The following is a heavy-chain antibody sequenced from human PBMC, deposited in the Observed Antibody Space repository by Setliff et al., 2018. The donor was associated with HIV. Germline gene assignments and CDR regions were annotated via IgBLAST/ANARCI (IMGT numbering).Heavy chain of an antibody. J-gene: IGHJ1*01. D-gene: IGHD3-22*01. CDR3: ARGRHHDSSGYYRGCFHS. CDR2: INGYGQIR. Sequence: GGSLRLSCAASGFTFGDYYMSWIRQAPGKGLEWIADINGYGQIRYYAAFVEGRFTISRDNAIRSLSLQMNTLRAEDTAVYYCARGRHHDSSGYYRGCFHSWGQGTLVTVSS. CDR1: GFTFGDYY. V-gene: IGHV3-11*04.